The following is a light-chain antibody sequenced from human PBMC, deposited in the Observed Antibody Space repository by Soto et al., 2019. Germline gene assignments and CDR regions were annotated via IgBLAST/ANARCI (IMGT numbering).Light chain of an antibody. CDR1: QSIDSW. CDR2: DSS. CDR3: QQYNSYSVT. V-gene: IGKV1-5*01. J-gene: IGKJ5*01. Sequence: DIQMTQSPSTLSASVGDRVTITCRASQSIDSWLAWYQQKPGKAPKLLMYDSSSLESGVPSRFSGSGSGTEFTLTISSLQPDDFATYYCQQYNSYSVTFGQGTRLEIK.